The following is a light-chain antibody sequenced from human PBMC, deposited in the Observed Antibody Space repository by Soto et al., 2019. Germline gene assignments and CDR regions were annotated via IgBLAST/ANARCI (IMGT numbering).Light chain of an antibody. Sequence: QSVLTQPPSVSGAPGQRVTISCNGSISNIGAGYDVHWYQQFPGTAPKLLIYGNSNRPSGVPDRFSGSKSGTSVSLAITGLQAEDEADYYCQSYDSSLTLYVFGTGTKVTVL. CDR3: QSYDSSLTLYV. V-gene: IGLV1-40*01. CDR1: ISNIGAGYD. CDR2: GNS. J-gene: IGLJ1*01.